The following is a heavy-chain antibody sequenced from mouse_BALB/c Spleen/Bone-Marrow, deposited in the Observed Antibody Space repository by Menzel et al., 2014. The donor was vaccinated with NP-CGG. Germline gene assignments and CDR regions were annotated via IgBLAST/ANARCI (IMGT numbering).Heavy chain of an antibody. V-gene: IGHV1-18*01. Sequence: EVKLMESGPELVKPGASMKISCKASGYSFTGYTMNWVKQGHGKNLEWIGLINPYNGGTSYNQKFKGKATLTVDKSSSTAYMELLSLTSEDSAVYYCARGGYYGSGTYFDYWGQGTTLTVSS. CDR2: INPYNGGT. D-gene: IGHD1-1*01. J-gene: IGHJ2*01. CDR1: GYSFTGYT. CDR3: ARGGYYGSGTYFDY.